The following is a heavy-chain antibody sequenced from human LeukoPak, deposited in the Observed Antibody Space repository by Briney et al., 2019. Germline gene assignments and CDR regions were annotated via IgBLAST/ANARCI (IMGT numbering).Heavy chain of an antibody. V-gene: IGHV2-70*17. D-gene: IGHD6-19*01. CDR1: GFSLNTGGMC. J-gene: IGHJ4*02. CDR2: IDWDDDK. Sequence: GPTLVNPTQTLTLTCTFSGFSLNTGGMCVSWIRQPPGKALEWLARIDWDDDKFYSTSLTTRLTISKDTSKNQVVLTMTNMDPADTATYYCARIRAVSGNFLLDYWGQGTLVTVSS. CDR3: ARIRAVSGNFLLDY.